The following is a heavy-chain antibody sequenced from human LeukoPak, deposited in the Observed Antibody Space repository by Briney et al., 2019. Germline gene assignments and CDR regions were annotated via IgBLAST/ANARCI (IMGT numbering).Heavy chain of an antibody. CDR3: AKTDRWLVIANFDY. CDR2: ISGSGGST. CDR1: GFAFSSYA. D-gene: IGHD2-21*01. V-gene: IGHV3-23*01. Sequence: PGGSLRLSCAASGFAFSSYAMSWVRQAPGKGLEWVSAISGSGGSTYYADSVKGRFTISRDNSKNTLYLQMNSLRAEDTAVYYCAKTDRWLVIANFDYWGQGTLVTVSS. J-gene: IGHJ4*02.